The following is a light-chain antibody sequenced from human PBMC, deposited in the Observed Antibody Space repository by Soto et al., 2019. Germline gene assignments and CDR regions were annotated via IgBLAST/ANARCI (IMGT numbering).Light chain of an antibody. CDR1: QSVSIH. CDR3: QQYSNWPPIT. J-gene: IGKJ5*01. Sequence: ETVMSHSRGTVSVSLGERATLSCRASQSVSIHLAWYQQKPGQAPRLLIYDTSTRATGIPARFSGSGSWTEFTLTISSLQSEDFAVYYCQQYSNWPPITFGQGTRLEI. V-gene: IGKV3-15*01. CDR2: DTS.